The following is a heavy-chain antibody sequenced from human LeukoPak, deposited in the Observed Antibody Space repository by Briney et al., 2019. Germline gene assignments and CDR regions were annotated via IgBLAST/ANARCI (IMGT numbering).Heavy chain of an antibody. D-gene: IGHD3-22*01. J-gene: IGHJ5*02. CDR1: GGSTSSYY. CDR3: ARGDGYYDSSGPFDP. V-gene: IGHV4-4*07. CDR2: IYTSGST. Sequence: SETLSLTCTVSGGSTSSYYWSWIRQPAGKGLEWIGRIYTSGSTNYNPSLKSRVTMSVDTSKNQFSLKLSSVTAADTAVYYCARGDGYYDSSGPFDPWGQGTLVTVSS.